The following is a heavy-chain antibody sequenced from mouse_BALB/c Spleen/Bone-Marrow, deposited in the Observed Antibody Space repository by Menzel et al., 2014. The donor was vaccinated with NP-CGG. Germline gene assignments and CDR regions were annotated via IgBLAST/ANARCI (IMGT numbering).Heavy chain of an antibody. CDR2: IDPVNGNT. CDR1: GFNIKDTY. CDR3: AGLRPRFEFAY. J-gene: IGHJ3*01. V-gene: IGHV14-3*02. Sequence: VQLKESGAELVRPGASVKLSCTASGFNIKDTYMHWVKQRPEQGLEWIGRIDPVNGNTKYDPKFQGKATITADTSSNTAYLQLSSLTSEDTAVYYCAGLRPRFEFAYWGQGTLVTVSA. D-gene: IGHD2-4*01.